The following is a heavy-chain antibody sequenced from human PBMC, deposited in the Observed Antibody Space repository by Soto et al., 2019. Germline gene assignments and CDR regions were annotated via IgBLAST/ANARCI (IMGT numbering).Heavy chain of an antibody. CDR2: IIPIFGTA. J-gene: IGHJ6*02. D-gene: IGHD3-16*01. V-gene: IGHV1-69*12. CDR3: AGGGKYYYYYGMDV. CDR1: GGTFSSYA. Sequence: QVQLVQSGAEVKKPGSSVKVSCKASGGTFSSYAISWVRQAPGQGLEWMGGIIPIFGTANYAQKFQGRVMTAEEESTRADNKVLSRRTSEETAVYCAAGGGKYYYYYGMDVWGQGTTVTVSS.